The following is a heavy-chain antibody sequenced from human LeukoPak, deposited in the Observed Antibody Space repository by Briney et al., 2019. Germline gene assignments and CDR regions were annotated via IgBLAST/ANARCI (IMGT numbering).Heavy chain of an antibody. J-gene: IGHJ5*02. D-gene: IGHD3-9*01. V-gene: IGHV4-59*01. CDR2: IYYTGST. Sequence: SETLSLTCTVSGGSISFYYRSWIRQPPGKGLEWIGYIYYTGSTNYNPSLRSRVTITIDTSKNQFSPKMNSVTAADTAVYYCARGTILTGYYGWFDPWGQGTLVTVSS. CDR1: GGSISFYY. CDR3: ARGTILTGYYGWFDP.